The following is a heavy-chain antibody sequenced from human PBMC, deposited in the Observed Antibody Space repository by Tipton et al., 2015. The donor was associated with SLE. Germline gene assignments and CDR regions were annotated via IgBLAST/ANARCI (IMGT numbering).Heavy chain of an antibody. CDR1: GGSISSYY. CDR2: INHSGST. CDR3: ASLYSSSWWFDS. J-gene: IGHJ5*01. D-gene: IGHD6-13*01. Sequence: TLSLTCTVSGGSISSYYWSWIRQPPGKGLEWIGEINHSGSTNYNPSLKSRVTISVDTSKNQFSLKLSSVTAADTAVYYCASLYSSSWWFDSWGQGTLVTVSS. V-gene: IGHV4-34*01.